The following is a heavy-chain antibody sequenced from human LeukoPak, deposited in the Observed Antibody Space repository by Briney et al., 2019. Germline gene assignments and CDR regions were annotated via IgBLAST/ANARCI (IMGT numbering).Heavy chain of an antibody. CDR2: ISGSGGST. D-gene: IGHD4-11*01. J-gene: IGHJ4*02. CDR3: AKHYSNNAPYYFDY. V-gene: IGHV3-23*01. CDR1: GFTFSSYV. Sequence: PGGSLRVSCAASGFTFSSYVMSSVRQAPGKGLGWVSAISGSGGSTYYADSVKGRFTISRDNSKNTLYLQMNSLRAEDTAVYYCAKHYSNNAPYYFDYWGQGTLVTVSS.